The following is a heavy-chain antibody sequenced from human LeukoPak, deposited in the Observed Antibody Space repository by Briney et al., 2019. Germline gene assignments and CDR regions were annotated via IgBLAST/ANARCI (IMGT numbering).Heavy chain of an antibody. CDR3: AKVSGSSSWYLFDP. V-gene: IGHV3-30*02. J-gene: IGHJ5*02. CDR1: GFTFSSYG. CDR2: IPYDGSNK. Sequence: GGSLRLSCVASGFTFSSYGMHWVRQAPGKGLEWVAFIPYDGSNKYYADSVKGRFTISRDNSKNTLYLQMNSLRAEDTAVYYCAKVSGSSSWYLFDPWGQGTLVTVSS. D-gene: IGHD6-13*01.